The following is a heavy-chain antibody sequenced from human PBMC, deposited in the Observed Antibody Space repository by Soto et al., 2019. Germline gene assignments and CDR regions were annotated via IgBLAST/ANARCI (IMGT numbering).Heavy chain of an antibody. V-gene: IGHV4-31*03. Sequence: QVQLQESGPGLVKPSQTLSLTCTVSGGSISSGGYYWSWIRQHPGKGLEWIGYIYYSGSTYYNPSLKSRVTISVDTSKNQFSLKLSSVTAADTAVYYCARGRPTRGRFLVLRGVDYFDYWGQGTLVTVSS. D-gene: IGHD3-3*01. CDR2: IYYSGST. CDR1: GGSISSGGYY. J-gene: IGHJ4*02. CDR3: ARGRPTRGRFLVLRGVDYFDY.